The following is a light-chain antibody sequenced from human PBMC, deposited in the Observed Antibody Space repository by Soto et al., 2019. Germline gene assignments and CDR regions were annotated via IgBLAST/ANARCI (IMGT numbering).Light chain of an antibody. CDR1: QNVDSNY. CDR2: GAS. CDR3: QQYGSLSWT. Sequence: DIVLTQSPSTLSVSARERATLSCRASQNVDSNYLAWYQQKPGQAPRIIIFGASGRATGIPDRFSGSGSGTDFTLTISRLEPEDFAVYYCQQYGSLSWTFGQGTKVDI. J-gene: IGKJ1*01. V-gene: IGKV3-20*01.